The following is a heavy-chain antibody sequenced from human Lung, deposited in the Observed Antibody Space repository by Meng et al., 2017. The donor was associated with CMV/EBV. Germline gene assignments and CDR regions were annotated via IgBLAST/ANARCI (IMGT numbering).Heavy chain of an antibody. V-gene: IGHV1-69*05. CDR3: ARDRGDPDMLAYYAMDV. D-gene: IGHD3-10*01. CDR1: GGTFSSYA. J-gene: IGHJ6*02. CDR2: IIPIFGTA. Sequence: XVXVSXXTSGGTFSSYAISWVRQAPGQGLEWMGGIIPIFGTANYAQKFQGRVTITTDESTSTAYMELSSLRSDDTAVCYCARDRGDPDMLAYYAMDVWGQGTTVXVSS.